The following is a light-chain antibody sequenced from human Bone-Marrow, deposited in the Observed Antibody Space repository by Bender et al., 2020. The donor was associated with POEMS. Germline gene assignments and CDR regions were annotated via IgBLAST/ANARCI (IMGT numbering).Light chain of an antibody. CDR2: EAD. J-gene: IGLJ1*01. Sequence: QSALTQPASVSGSLGQSITISCRGTSSDVGSYNLVSWYQQHPDKAPKLIIYEADKRPSGISHRFSGSKSGSTASLTISGLQAEDEADYYCCSFAGSSFFVFGTGTKVTVL. V-gene: IGLV2-23*01. CDR1: SSDVGSYNL. CDR3: CSFAGSSFFV.